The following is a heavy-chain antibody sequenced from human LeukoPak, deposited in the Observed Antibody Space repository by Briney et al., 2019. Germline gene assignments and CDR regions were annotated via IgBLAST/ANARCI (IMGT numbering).Heavy chain of an antibody. CDR2: IKTDGSIT. D-gene: IGHD1-26*01. CDR1: GFSFSVFW. CDR3: AKDSKIVGPTFRSYHYMDV. J-gene: IGHJ6*03. Sequence: GGSLRLSCAASGFSFSVFWMHWVRQAPGKGPVWVSRIKTDGSITNYADSVKGRFTISRDNSKKTLYLQMNSLRAEDTAVYYCAKDSKIVGPTFRSYHYMDVWGKGTTVTVSS. V-gene: IGHV3-74*01.